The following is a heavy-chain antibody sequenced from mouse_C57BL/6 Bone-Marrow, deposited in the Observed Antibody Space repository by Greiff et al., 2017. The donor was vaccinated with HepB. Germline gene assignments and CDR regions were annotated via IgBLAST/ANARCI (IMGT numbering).Heavy chain of an antibody. CDR3: TTTVVAFYWYFDV. V-gene: IGHV14-4*01. CDR2: IDPENGDT. D-gene: IGHD1-1*01. J-gene: IGHJ1*03. Sequence: VQLKQSGAELVRPGASVKLSCTASGFNIKDDYMHWVKQRPEQGLEWIGWIDPENGDTEYASKFQGKATITADTSSNTAYLQLSSLTSEDTAVYYCTTTVVAFYWYFDVWGTGTTVTVSS. CDR1: GFNIKDDY.